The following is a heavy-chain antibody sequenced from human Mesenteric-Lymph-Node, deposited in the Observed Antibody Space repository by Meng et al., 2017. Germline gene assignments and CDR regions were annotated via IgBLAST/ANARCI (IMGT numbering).Heavy chain of an antibody. J-gene: IGHJ4*01. CDR1: GITFSSSA. V-gene: IGHV3-49*02. D-gene: IGHD3-9*01. Sequence: LSLTCAASGITFSSSAMTWVRQAPGKGLEWVGFIRSKAYGGTTEYAASVKGRFTISRDDSKSIAYLQMNSLKTEDTAVYYCTRARVLRYFDWLPYYFDYWGHGTLVTVSS. CDR3: TRARVLRYFDWLPYYFDY. CDR2: IRSKAYGGTT.